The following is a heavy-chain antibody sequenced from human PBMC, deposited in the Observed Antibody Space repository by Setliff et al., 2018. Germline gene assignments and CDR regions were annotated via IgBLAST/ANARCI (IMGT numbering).Heavy chain of an antibody. D-gene: IGHD1-26*01. V-gene: IGHV4-61*02. CDR3: ARDNTIVGATDY. CDR2: LHTSGST. Sequence: SETLSLTCSVSGGSISGSHYYWSWIRQPAGKGLEWVGRLHTSGSTNYNPSLGGRVTISVDTSKNQFSLRLSSVTAADTALYFCARDNTIVGATDYWGQGTLVTVSS. CDR1: GGSISGSHYY. J-gene: IGHJ4*02.